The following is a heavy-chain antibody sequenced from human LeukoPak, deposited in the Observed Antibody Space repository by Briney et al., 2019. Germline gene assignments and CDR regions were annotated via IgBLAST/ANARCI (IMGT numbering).Heavy chain of an antibody. V-gene: IGHV1-69*13. Sequence: ASVKVSCKASGYTFTGYYIHWVRQAPGQGLEWMGGIIPIFGTANYAQKFQGRVTITADESTSTAYMELSSLRSEDTAVYYCARGRGWFDPWGQGTLVTVSS. J-gene: IGHJ5*02. CDR3: ARGRGWFDP. CDR2: IIPIFGTA. CDR1: GYTFTGYY.